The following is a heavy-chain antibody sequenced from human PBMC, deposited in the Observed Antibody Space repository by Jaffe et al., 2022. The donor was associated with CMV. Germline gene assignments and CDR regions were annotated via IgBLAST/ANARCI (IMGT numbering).Heavy chain of an antibody. V-gene: IGHV4-39*01. J-gene: IGHJ4*02. CDR1: GGSISSSSYY. D-gene: IGHD3-10*01. Sequence: QLQLQESGPGLVKPSETLSLTCTVSGGSISSSSYYWGWIRQPPGKGLEWIGSIYYSGSTYYNPSLKSRVTISVDTSKNQFSLKLSSVTAADTAVYYCARQRIWFGESYFDYWGQGTLVTVSS. CDR3: ARQRIWFGESYFDY. CDR2: IYYSGST.